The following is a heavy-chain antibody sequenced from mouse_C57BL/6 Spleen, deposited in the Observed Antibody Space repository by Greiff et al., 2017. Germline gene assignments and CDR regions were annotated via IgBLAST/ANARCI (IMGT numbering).Heavy chain of an antibody. Sequence: VQLEQSGAELVRPGASVTLSCKASGYTFTDYEMHWVKQTPVHGLEWIGAIDPETGGTAYNQKFKGKAILTADKSSSTAYMELRSLTSEDSAVYYCTRSIYGSSHWWYFDVWGTGTTVTVSS. J-gene: IGHJ1*03. V-gene: IGHV1-15*01. CDR1: GYTFTDYE. D-gene: IGHD1-1*01. CDR3: TRSIYGSSHWWYFDV. CDR2: IDPETGGT.